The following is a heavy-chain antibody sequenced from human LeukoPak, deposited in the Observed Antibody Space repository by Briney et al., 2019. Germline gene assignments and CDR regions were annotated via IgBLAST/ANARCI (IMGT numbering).Heavy chain of an antibody. CDR1: GYTFTSYS. V-gene: IGHV7-4-1*02. J-gene: IGHJ6*02. D-gene: IGHD6-13*01. CDR3: ARSIKGWAASVNYYYYGMDV. CDR2: INTNTGNP. Sequence: GASVKVSCKASGYTFTSYSMNWVRQAPGQGLEWMGWINTNTGNPTYAQGFTGRFVFSLDTSVSTAYLQISSLKAEDTAVYYCARSIKGWAASVNYYYYGMDVWGQGTTVTVSS.